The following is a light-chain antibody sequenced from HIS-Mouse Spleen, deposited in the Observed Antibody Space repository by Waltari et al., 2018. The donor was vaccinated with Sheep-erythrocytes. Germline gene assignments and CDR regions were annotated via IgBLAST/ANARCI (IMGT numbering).Light chain of an antibody. V-gene: IGLV2-11*01. CDR2: DVS. CDR1: SSDVGGYNY. J-gene: IGLJ1*01. CDR3: CSYAGSYNHV. Sequence: QSALTQPRSVSGSPGQSVTISCTGTSSDVGGYNYGSWYQQHPGTAPKLMIYDVSKRPSGVPDRFSGSKSGNTASLTISGLQAEDEADYYCCSYAGSYNHVFATGTKVTVL.